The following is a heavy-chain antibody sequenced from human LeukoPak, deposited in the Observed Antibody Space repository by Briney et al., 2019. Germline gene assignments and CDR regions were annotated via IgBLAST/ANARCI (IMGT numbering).Heavy chain of an antibody. D-gene: IGHD3-22*01. CDR1: GYTFTRYY. J-gene: IGHJ4*02. Sequence: ASVKVSCKASGYTFTRYYMHWVRQAPGQGLEWMGRINPNSGGTNYAQKFQGRVTMTRDTSISTAYMELSRLRVDDTAVYYCASGYDSIGYVEYWGQGTLVTVSS. CDR2: INPNSGGT. CDR3: ASGYDSIGYVEY. V-gene: IGHV1-2*06.